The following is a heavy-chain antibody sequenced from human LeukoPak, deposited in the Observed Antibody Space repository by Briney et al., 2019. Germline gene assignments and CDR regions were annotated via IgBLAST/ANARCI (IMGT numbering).Heavy chain of an antibody. V-gene: IGHV3-43*02. CDR3: VKGDSSDWFRLYYFDY. CDR1: GFTFDDYA. CDR2: ISGDGGST. D-gene: IGHD3-22*01. J-gene: IGHJ4*02. Sequence: PGGSLRLSCEASGFTFDDYAMHWVRQAPGKGLQWVSLISGDGGSTQYADSVKGRFTISRDNSKNSLYLQMNSLRSEDTALYYCVKGDSSDWFRLYYFDYWGQGTLVTVSS.